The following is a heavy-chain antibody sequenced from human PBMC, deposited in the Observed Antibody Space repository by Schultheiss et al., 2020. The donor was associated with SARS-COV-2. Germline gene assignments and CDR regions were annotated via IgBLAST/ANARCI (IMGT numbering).Heavy chain of an antibody. CDR3: AREGGEKVSYCTNGICYYYYYYGMDV. V-gene: IGHV3-11*04. CDR1: GFRFSDFH. CDR2: ISPSSSTI. J-gene: IGHJ6*02. Sequence: GGSLRLSCAASGFRFSDFHMTWIRRAPGKGLEWVSYISPSSSTIYYADSVKGRFTISRDNAKNSLYLQMNSLRAEDTAVYYCAREGGEKVSYCTNGICYYYYYYGMDVWGQGTTVTVSS. D-gene: IGHD2-8*01.